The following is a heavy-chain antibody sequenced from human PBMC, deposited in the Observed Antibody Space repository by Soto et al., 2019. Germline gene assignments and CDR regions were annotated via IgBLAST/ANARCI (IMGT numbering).Heavy chain of an antibody. CDR1: GFTFSNHV. Sequence: GGSLRLSCAASGFTFSNHVMNWVRQAPGKGLELVSAINGGGGSTFYADSVKGRFTISRDNSKNTLYLQMHSLRADDTAVYYCANVPEYNFWSGYRYYFDYWGQGTLVTVSS. D-gene: IGHD3-3*01. V-gene: IGHV3-23*01. CDR3: ANVPEYNFWSGYRYYFDY. J-gene: IGHJ4*02. CDR2: INGGGGST.